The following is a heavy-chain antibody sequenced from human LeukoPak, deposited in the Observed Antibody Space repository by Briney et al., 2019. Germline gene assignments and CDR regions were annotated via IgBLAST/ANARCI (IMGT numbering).Heavy chain of an antibody. J-gene: IGHJ4*02. CDR1: GYAFTGYY. D-gene: IGHD3-10*01. CDR2: INPNSGGT. CDR3: ARDYYGSGSYYQLGY. Sequence: ASVKVSCKASGYAFTGYYMHWVRQAPGQGLEWMGWINPNSGGTKYAQKFQGRVTMTKDTSISTAYMELSRLRSDDTAVYCCARDYYGSGSYYQLGYWGQGTLVTVSS. V-gene: IGHV1-2*02.